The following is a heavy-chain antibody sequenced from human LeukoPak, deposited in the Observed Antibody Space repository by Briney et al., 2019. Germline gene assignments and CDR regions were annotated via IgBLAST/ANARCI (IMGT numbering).Heavy chain of an antibody. CDR2: IWYEGSNK. V-gene: IGHV3-33*01. Sequence: GRSLRLSCAASGFTFSSYGMHWVRQAPGKGLEWVAVIWYEGSNKYYADSVKGRFTISRDNSKNTLYLQMNSLRAEDTAVYYCARSDIVVVPADFYYYYGMDVWGQGTTVTVSS. CDR3: ARSDIVVVPADFYYYYGMDV. CDR1: GFTFSSYG. D-gene: IGHD2-2*01. J-gene: IGHJ6*02.